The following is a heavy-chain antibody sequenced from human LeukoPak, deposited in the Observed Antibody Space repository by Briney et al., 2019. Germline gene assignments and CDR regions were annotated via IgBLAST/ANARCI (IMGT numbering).Heavy chain of an antibody. CDR3: ARTYYYGSGSYYIDY. CDR2: IDWDDDK. Sequence: ESGPALVKPTPTLTLTCTFSGFSLSTPRICVSWIRQPPGKALERPARIDWDDDKYYSTSLKTSLTISKDTSKNQVVLTMTNMDPVDTATYYCARTYYYGSGSYYIDYWGQGTLVTVSS. J-gene: IGHJ4*02. V-gene: IGHV2-70*11. CDR1: GFSLSTPRIC. D-gene: IGHD3-10*01.